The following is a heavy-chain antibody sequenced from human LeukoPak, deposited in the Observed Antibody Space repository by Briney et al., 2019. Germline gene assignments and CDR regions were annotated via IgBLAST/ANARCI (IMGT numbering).Heavy chain of an antibody. CDR2: ISGSGGST. CDR3: AKVYSSRGVAFDI. V-gene: IGHV3-23*01. CDR1: GFTFSSYA. J-gene: IGHJ3*02. D-gene: IGHD6-13*01. Sequence: GGSLRLSCAASGFTFSSYAMSWVRQAPGKGLEWVSAISGSGGSTYYADSVKGRFTISRDNSKNTPYLQMNSLRAEDTAVYYCAKVYSSRGVAFDIWGQGTMVTVSS.